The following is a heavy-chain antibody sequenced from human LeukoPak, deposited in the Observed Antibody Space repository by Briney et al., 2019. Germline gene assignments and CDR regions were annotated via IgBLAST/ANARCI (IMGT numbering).Heavy chain of an antibody. CDR1: GGTFSSYA. D-gene: IGHD4-4*01. CDR3: ARRFPTTASLEAFDI. J-gene: IGHJ3*02. V-gene: IGHV1-69*04. CDR2: IIPILGIA. Sequence: SVKVSCKASGGTFSSYATSWVRQAPGQGLEWMGRIIPILGIANYAQKFQGRVTITADKSTSTAYMELSSLRSEDTAVYYCARRFPTTASLEAFDIWGQGTMVTVSS.